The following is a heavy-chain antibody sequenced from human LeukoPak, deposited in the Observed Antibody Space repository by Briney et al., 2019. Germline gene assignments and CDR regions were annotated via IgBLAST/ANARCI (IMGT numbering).Heavy chain of an antibody. J-gene: IGHJ5*02. D-gene: IGHD3-10*01. CDR3: AHRGDITMVRGVSPIRGWFDP. V-gene: IGHV2-5*01. CDR2: IYWNDDK. CDR1: GFSLSTSGVG. Sequence: SGPTLVKPTQTLTLTCTFSGFSLSTSGVGVGWIRQPPGKALEWLAVIYWNDDKRYSPVLKSRLTITKDTSKNQVVLTMTNMDPVDTAAYYCAHRGDITMVRGVSPIRGWFDPWGQGTLVTVSS.